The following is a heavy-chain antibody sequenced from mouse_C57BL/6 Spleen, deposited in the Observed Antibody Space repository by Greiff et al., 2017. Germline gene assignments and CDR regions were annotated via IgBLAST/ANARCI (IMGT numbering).Heavy chain of an antibody. CDR1: GFSLSTFGMG. CDR2: IWWDDDK. J-gene: IGHJ2*01. CDR3: ARIEYGSSYVDYFDY. D-gene: IGHD1-1*01. V-gene: IGHV8-8*01. Sequence: QVQLKESGPGILQPSQTLSLTCSFSGFSLSTFGMGVGWIRQPSGKGLEWLAHIWWDDDKYYNPALKSRLTISKDTSKNQVCRKIAKVDTADTATYDCARIEYGSSYVDYFDYWGQGTTLTVSS.